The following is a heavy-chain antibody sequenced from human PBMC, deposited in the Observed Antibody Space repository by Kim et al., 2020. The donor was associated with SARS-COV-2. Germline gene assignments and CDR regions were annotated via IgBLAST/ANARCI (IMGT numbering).Heavy chain of an antibody. V-gene: IGHV3-74*01. CDR1: GLTFSNAW. CDR3: EPAFDLCTGS. J-gene: IGHJ5*02. D-gene: IGHD3-9*01. Sequence: GGSLRLSCEVSGLTFSNAWMHWVRQAPGKGLVWVSRIGGDGNGVGYADSVKVQFTVPSDNAENKLSLQMRGLRVEDTDVSFCEPAFDLCTGSWGQGSLVT. CDR2: IGGDGNGV.